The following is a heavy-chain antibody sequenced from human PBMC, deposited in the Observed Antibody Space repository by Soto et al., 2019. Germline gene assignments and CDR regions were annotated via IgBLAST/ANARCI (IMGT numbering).Heavy chain of an antibody. D-gene: IGHD6-6*01. J-gene: IGHJ5*02. CDR2: IYYSGST. CDR1: GGSISSSSYY. V-gene: IGHV4-39*01. Sequence: QLQLQESGPGLVKPSETLSLTCTVSGGSISSSSYYWGWIRQPPRKGLEWIGSIYYSGSTYYNPSLKSRVTISVDTSKNQFSLKLSSVTAADTAVYYCARDASDYSSSWYNWFDPWGQGTLVTVSS. CDR3: ARDASDYSSSWYNWFDP.